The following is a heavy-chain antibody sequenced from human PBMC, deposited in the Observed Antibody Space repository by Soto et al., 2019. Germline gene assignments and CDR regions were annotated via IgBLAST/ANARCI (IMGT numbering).Heavy chain of an antibody. V-gene: IGHV6-1*01. CDR3: ARETIAAAGAGPNYYYGMDV. CDR2: TYYRSKWYN. J-gene: IGHJ6*02. D-gene: IGHD6-13*01. Sequence: SETLSLTCAISGDSVSSNSAAWNWIGQSPSRGLEWLGRTYYRSKWYNDYAVSVKSRITINPDTSKNQFSLQLNSVTPEDTAVYYCARETIAAAGAGPNYYYGMDVWGQGTTVTVSS. CDR1: GDSVSSNSAA.